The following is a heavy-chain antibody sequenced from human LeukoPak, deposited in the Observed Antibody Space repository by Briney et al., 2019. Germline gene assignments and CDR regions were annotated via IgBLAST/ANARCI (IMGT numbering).Heavy chain of an antibody. Sequence: ASVKVSCKASGYTFTSYGISWVRQAPGQGLEWMGWISAYNGNTNYAQKLQGRVTMTTDTSTSAAYMELRSLRSDDTAVYYCARGPGYSSSSTTFDIWGQGTMVTVSS. J-gene: IGHJ3*02. CDR3: ARGPGYSSSSTTFDI. CDR1: GYTFTSYG. V-gene: IGHV1-18*01. D-gene: IGHD6-6*01. CDR2: ISAYNGNT.